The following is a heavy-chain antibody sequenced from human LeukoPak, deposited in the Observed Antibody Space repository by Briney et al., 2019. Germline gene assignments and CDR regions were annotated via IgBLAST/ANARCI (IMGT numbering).Heavy chain of an antibody. CDR2: ISCDGSNK. CDR1: GFTVSSNY. J-gene: IGHJ3*01. Sequence: GGSLRLSCAASGFTVSSNYMSWVRQAPGKGLEGVAVISCDGSNKYYADSVKGRFTISRDNSKNTLYLQMNNLRAEDTAVYYCARSQWLDAFDLWGQGTMVTVSS. V-gene: IGHV3-30-3*01. D-gene: IGHD6-19*01. CDR3: ARSQWLDAFDL.